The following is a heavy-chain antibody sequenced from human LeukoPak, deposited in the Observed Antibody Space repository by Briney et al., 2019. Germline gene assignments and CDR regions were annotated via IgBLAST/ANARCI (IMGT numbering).Heavy chain of an antibody. CDR3: AKVQDGSFWYEYFQH. CDR2: ISGSGYST. Sequence: GGSLRLSCAASGFTFSSYAMNWVRQAPGKGLEWVSGISGSGYSTNYADSIKGRFTISRDNSKNTLYLQINSLRAEDTAMYYCAKVQDGSFWYEYFQHWGQGTLVTVSS. CDR1: GFTFSSYA. J-gene: IGHJ1*01. V-gene: IGHV3-23*01. D-gene: IGHD6-19*01.